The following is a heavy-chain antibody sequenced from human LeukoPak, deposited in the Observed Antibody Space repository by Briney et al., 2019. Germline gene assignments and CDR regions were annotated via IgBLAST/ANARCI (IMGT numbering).Heavy chain of an antibody. CDR2: LSGSRGST. CDR3: AKGSAGGDDYDYFDY. J-gene: IGHJ4*02. V-gene: IGHV3-23*01. CDR1: SFTYNSYA. D-gene: IGHD4-17*01. Sequence: GVTLRLYCAASSFTYNSYAMSWVRQAQGKALVWLSALSGSRGSTYYADSVNGQFTISRDNSKNTLYLQMNSLRAEDTAVYYCAKGSAGGDDYDYFDYWGQGTLVTVSS.